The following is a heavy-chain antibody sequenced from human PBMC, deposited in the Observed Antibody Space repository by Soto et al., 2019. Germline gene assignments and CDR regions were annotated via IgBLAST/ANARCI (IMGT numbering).Heavy chain of an antibody. CDR1: GFTFSSYS. D-gene: IGHD3-3*01. V-gene: IGHV3-21*01. Sequence: GGSLRLSCAASGFTFSSYSMNWVRQAPGKGLEWVSSISSSSSYIYCADSVKGRFTISRDNAKNSLYLQMNSLRAEDTAVYYCARGFWSGYYTGGMDVWGQGTTVTVSS. J-gene: IGHJ6*02. CDR3: ARGFWSGYYTGGMDV. CDR2: ISSSSSYI.